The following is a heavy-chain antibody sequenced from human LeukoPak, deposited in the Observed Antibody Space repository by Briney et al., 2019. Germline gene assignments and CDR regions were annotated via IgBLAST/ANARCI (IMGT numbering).Heavy chain of an antibody. CDR3: ARVSLWLSHFDY. D-gene: IGHD3-9*01. Sequence: SETLSLTCTVSGGSISSGSYYWSWIRQPAGKGLEWIGYIYYSGSTNYNPSLKSRVTISVDTTKNQFSLKLSSVTAADTAVYYCARVSLWLSHFDYWGQGTLVTVSS. V-gene: IGHV4-61*10. CDR1: GGSISSGSYY. CDR2: IYYSGST. J-gene: IGHJ4*02.